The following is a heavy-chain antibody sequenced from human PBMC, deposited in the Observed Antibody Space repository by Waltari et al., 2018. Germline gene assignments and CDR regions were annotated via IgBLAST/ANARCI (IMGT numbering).Heavy chain of an antibody. V-gene: IGHV4-39*01. CDR3: ARPGRVGGGSLMGLDY. CDR2: FSYDANT. D-gene: IGHD2-15*01. Sequence: QLQLQESGPGLVKPSETLSLTCSVSGGSISSTSYYWGWIRQPPGKGLEWIGSFSYDANTYYNPSLKRRITISVDTSKNQFSLQLRSGTAADTAIYYCARPGRVGGGSLMGLDYWGQGTLVTVSS. CDR1: GGSISSTSYY. J-gene: IGHJ4*02.